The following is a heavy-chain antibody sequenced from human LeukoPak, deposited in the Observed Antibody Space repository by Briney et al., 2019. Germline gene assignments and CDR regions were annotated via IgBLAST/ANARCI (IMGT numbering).Heavy chain of an antibody. Sequence: GGSLRLSCAASGFTFSNYCMHWVRQIPGKGLVWVSRICPDGTVTNYADSVKGRFTISRDNAKNMVFLQMNSPRADDTAVYYCARDGDDYIWGNYRNSNWFDPWGQGTLVTVSS. CDR3: ARDGDDYIWGNYRNSNWFDP. CDR2: ICPDGTVT. D-gene: IGHD3-16*02. V-gene: IGHV3-74*01. J-gene: IGHJ5*02. CDR1: GFTFSNYC.